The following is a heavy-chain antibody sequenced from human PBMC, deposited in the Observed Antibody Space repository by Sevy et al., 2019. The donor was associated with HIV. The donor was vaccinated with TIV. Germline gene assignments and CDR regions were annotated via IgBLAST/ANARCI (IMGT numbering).Heavy chain of an antibody. CDR1: GYTFTSYG. D-gene: IGHD3-22*01. Sequence: ASVKVSCKASGYTFTSYGISWVRQAPGQGLEWMGWISAYNGNTNYAQKLQGRVTMTTDTSTSTAYMELRSLRSDDTAVYCCARSYYYDSSGYYGDYYFDYWGQGTLVTVSS. J-gene: IGHJ4*02. V-gene: IGHV1-18*04. CDR3: ARSYYYDSSGYYGDYYFDY. CDR2: ISAYNGNT.